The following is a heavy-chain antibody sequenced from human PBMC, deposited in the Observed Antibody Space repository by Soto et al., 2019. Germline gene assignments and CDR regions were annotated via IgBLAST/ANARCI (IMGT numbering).Heavy chain of an antibody. D-gene: IGHD3-9*01. J-gene: IGHJ4*02. CDR3: ARLKLADTGDYGQFDY. V-gene: IGHV4-59*01. Sequence: PSETLSLTCTVSGGSINTYYWAWVRLPPGKGLDRIGFIHHSGKITYNPSLSTRVTISMDMSKNLFSLKMNPVTAADTAVYYCARLKLADTGDYGQFDYWGQGALVTVSS. CDR2: IHHSGKI. CDR1: GGSINTYY.